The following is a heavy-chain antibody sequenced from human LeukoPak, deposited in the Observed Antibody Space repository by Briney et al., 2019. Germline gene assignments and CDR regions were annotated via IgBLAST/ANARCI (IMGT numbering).Heavy chain of an antibody. CDR2: ISGSGGST. J-gene: IGHJ4*02. Sequence: SCKASGYTFSSYAMSWVRQAPGKGLEWVSAISGSGGSTYYADSVKGRFTISRDNSKNTLYLQMNSLRAEDTAVYYCAKTRGDFWSGPRRKDYWGQGTLVTVSS. CDR1: GYTFSSYA. D-gene: IGHD3-3*01. V-gene: IGHV3-23*01. CDR3: AKTRGDFWSGPRRKDY.